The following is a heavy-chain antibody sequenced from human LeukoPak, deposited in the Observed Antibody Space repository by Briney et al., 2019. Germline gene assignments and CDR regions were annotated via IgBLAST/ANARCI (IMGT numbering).Heavy chain of an antibody. CDR2: MNPNSGNT. J-gene: IGHJ4*02. V-gene: IGHV1-18*01. D-gene: IGHD6-13*01. Sequence: GASVKVSCKASGYTFTSYDINWVRQATGQGLEWMGWMNPNSGNTNYAQKLQGRVTMTTDTSTSTAYMELRSLRSDDTAVYYCARDFWYSSSWTTIRYFDYWGQGTLVTVSS. CDR1: GYTFTSYD. CDR3: ARDFWYSSSWTTIRYFDY.